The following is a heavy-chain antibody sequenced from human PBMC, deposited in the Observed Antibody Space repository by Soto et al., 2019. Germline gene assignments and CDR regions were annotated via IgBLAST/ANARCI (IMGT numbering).Heavy chain of an antibody. CDR1: GGTFSSYA. Sequence: SVKVSCKASGGTFSSYAISWVRQAPGQGLEWMGGIIPIFGTANYAQKFQGRVTITADKSTSTAYMELSSLRSEDTAVYYCAIPYIRTYSSGNNWFDPWGQGTLVTV. CDR2: IIPIFGTA. V-gene: IGHV1-69*06. J-gene: IGHJ5*02. D-gene: IGHD6-19*01. CDR3: AIPYIRTYSSGNNWFDP.